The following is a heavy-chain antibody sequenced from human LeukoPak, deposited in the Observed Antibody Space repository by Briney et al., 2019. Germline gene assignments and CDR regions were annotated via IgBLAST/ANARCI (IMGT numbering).Heavy chain of an antibody. CDR3: AKGGYSYGLGGYFDY. J-gene: IGHJ4*02. CDR2: ISGSGDIT. Sequence: PGGSLRLSCAASGFSFSSYGINWVRQAPGKGLEWVSGISGSGDITYYADSVKGRFTISRDNSKNTLYLQMNSLRAEDTAVYYCAKGGYSYGLGGYFDYWGQGTLVTVSS. V-gene: IGHV3-23*01. CDR1: GFSFSSYG. D-gene: IGHD5-18*01.